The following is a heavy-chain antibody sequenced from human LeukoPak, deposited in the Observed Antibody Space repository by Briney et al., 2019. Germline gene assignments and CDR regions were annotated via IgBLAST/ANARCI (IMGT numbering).Heavy chain of an antibody. D-gene: IGHD1-26*01. CDR3: ARDKGGSSEVGSDDAFDI. Sequence: SETLSLTCTVSGASISSDSYYWSWIRQPAGKGLEWIGRIYTSGSTNYNPSLKSRVTMSVDTSKNQFSLKLSSVTAADTAVYYCARDKGGSSEVGSDDAFDIWGQGTMVTVSS. CDR1: GASISSDSYY. J-gene: IGHJ3*02. CDR2: IYTSGST. V-gene: IGHV4-61*02.